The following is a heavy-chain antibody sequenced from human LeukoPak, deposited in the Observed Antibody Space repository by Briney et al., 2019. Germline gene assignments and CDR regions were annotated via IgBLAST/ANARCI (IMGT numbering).Heavy chain of an antibody. V-gene: IGHV3-48*03. Sequence: GGSLRLSCAASGFTFSSYEMNWVREAPGKGLEWVSYISSSGSTIYYADSVKGRFTISRDNAKNSLYLQMNSLRAEDTAVYYCARDSRVDYYYYYGMDVWGQGTTVTVSS. CDR3: ARDSRVDYYYYYGMDV. CDR1: GFTFSSYE. CDR2: ISSSGSTI. D-gene: IGHD2-15*01. J-gene: IGHJ6*02.